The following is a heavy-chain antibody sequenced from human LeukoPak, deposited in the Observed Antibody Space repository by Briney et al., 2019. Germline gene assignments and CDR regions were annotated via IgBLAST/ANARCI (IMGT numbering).Heavy chain of an antibody. CDR3: ASVVVVTSNNYFDY. V-gene: IGHV4-39*01. D-gene: IGHD2-21*02. J-gene: IGHJ4*02. CDR2: TYYSGRT. CDR1: GGSISSSGYY. Sequence: SETPSLTCTVSGGSISSSGYYWGWIRQPPGEGLEWIGNTYYSGRTYYNPSLKSRVTISVDTSKNQFSLKLSSVTAADTAVYYCASVVVVTSNNYFDYWGQGTLVTVSS.